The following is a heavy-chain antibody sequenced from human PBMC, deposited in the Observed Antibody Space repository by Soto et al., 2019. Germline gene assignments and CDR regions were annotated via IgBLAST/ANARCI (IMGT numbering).Heavy chain of an antibody. CDR1: GGSITRRNHY. J-gene: IGHJ4*02. D-gene: IGHD5-18*01. CDR3: LTYTYCDQSIGYHDS. CDR2: IHHTGTT. Sequence: SETLSLTCTVSGGSITRRNHYWGWVRQPPGKGLEWVASIHHTGTTYYNPSLRRRITISIDTSNNRFSLSLTSVTAADTATYFCLTYTYCDQSIGYHDSWGQGTLVTVSS. V-gene: IGHV4-39*01.